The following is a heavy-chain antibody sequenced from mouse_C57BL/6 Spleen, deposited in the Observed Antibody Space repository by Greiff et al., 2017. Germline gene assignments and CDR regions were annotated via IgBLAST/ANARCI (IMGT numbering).Heavy chain of an antibody. CDR2: IYPSDSET. CDR1: GYTFTSYW. CDR3: ARGIYEGYYAWFAY. Sequence: QVQLQQPGAELVRPGSSVKLSCKASGYTFTSYWMDWVKQRPGQGLEWIGNIYPSDSETHYTQKFKDKATLTVDKSSSTAYMQISSLTSEDSAVYYWARGIYEGYYAWFAYWGQGTLVTVSA. D-gene: IGHD2-3*01. J-gene: IGHJ3*01. V-gene: IGHV1-61*01.